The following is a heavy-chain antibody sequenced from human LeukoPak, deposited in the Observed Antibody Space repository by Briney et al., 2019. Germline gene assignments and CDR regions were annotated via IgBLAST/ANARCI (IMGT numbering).Heavy chain of an antibody. Sequence: ASVKVSCKASGYTFTSYGISWVRQAPGQGLEWMGWISAYNGNTNYAQKLQGRVTMTTDTSTSTAYMELSRLRSDDTAVYYCARGSTYYYDSSGYYEEGRFSYWGQGTLVTVSS. V-gene: IGHV1-18*01. CDR1: GYTFTSYG. D-gene: IGHD3-22*01. CDR2: ISAYNGNT. CDR3: ARGSTYYYDSSGYYEEGRFSY. J-gene: IGHJ4*02.